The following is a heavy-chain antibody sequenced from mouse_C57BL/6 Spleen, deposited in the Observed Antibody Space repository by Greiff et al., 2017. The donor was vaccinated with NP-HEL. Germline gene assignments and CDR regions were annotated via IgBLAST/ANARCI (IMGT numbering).Heavy chain of an antibody. J-gene: IGHJ3*01. V-gene: IGHV5-4*03. Sequence: EVKLVESGGGLVKPGGSLKLSCAASGFTFSSYAMSWVRQTPEQRLEWVATISDGGSYTYYPDNVKGRFTISRDNAKNNLYLQMSHLKSEDTAMYYCASGHYGSPFAYWGQGTLVTVSA. CDR1: GFTFSSYA. D-gene: IGHD1-1*01. CDR3: ASGHYGSPFAY. CDR2: ISDGGSYT.